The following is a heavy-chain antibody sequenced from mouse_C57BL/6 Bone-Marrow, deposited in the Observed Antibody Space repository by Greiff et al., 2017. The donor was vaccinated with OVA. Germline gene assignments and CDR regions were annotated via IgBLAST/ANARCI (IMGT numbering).Heavy chain of an antibody. Sequence: VQLQQPGAELVKPGASVKLSCTASGYTFTSYWMHWVKQRPGRGLEWIGRIDPNSGGTKYTEKFKSKATLTVDKPSSTTYMQLSSLTSEDSAVYYCARCYYYGSSYSRYFDYWGQGTTLTVAS. V-gene: IGHV1-72*01. J-gene: IGHJ2*01. CDR2: IDPNSGGT. CDR1: GYTFTSYW. CDR3: ARCYYYGSSYSRYFDY. D-gene: IGHD1-1*01.